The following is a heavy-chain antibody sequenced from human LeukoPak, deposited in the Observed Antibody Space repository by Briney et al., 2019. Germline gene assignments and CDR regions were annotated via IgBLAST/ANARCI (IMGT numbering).Heavy chain of an antibody. J-gene: IGHJ4*02. CDR3: AKDDTLYRYGGYGISNSLLDY. Sequence: QPGGSLRLSCAASGFTFSSYGMHWVRQAPGKGLEWVAVISYDGSNKYYADSVKGRFTISRDNSKNTLYLQMNSLRAEDTAVYYCAKDDTLYRYGGYGISNSLLDYWGQGTLVTVSS. CDR1: GFTFSSYG. D-gene: IGHD5-12*01. CDR2: ISYDGSNK. V-gene: IGHV3-30*18.